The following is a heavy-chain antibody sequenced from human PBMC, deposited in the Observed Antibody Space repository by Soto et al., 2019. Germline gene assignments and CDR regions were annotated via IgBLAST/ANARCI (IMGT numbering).Heavy chain of an antibody. CDR1: GGSISSGAYY. D-gene: IGHD2-2*01. CDR3: ARSSTTFFYFDY. J-gene: IGHJ4*02. CDR2: IYYSGST. Sequence: SETLSLTCTVSGGSISSGAYYWSWIRQHPGKGLEWIAYIYYSGSTYYNPSLKSRVIMSVDTSKNQFSLQLSSVTAADTAVFYCARSSTTFFYFDYRGPGTLVTVSS. V-gene: IGHV4-31*03.